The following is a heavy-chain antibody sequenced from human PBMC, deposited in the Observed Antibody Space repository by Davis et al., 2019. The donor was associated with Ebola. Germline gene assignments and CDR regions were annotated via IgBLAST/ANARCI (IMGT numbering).Heavy chain of an antibody. J-gene: IGHJ4*02. CDR1: GFSFRGSA. V-gene: IGHV3-23*01. Sequence: PGGSLRLSCVVSGFSFRGSAMTWVRQAPGKGLEWVSSISITGDRTYFADSVKGRFTISRDDSKNTLFLQMNSLGAEDTAIYYCAKEIRPNDYWGQGTLVTVSS. CDR2: ISITGDRT. CDR3: AKEIRPNDY.